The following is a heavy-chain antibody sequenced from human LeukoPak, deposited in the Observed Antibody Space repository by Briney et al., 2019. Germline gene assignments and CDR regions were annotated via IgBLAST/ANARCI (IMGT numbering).Heavy chain of an antibody. CDR1: GYTFTSND. CDR3: ARDSSYCTNGVCYTIDLVADY. J-gene: IGHJ4*02. CDR2: MNPNSGNT. V-gene: IGHV1-8*01. Sequence: GASVKVSCKASGYTFTSNDINWVRQATGQGLEWMGWMNPNSGNTGYAQKFQGRVTMTRDTSISTAYMELSRLRSDDTAVYYCARDSSYCTNGVCYTIDLVADYWGQGTLVTVSS. D-gene: IGHD2-8*01.